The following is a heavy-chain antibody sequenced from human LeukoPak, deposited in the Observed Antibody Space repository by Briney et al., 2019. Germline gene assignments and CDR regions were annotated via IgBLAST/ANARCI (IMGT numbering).Heavy chain of an antibody. V-gene: IGHV4-59*01. Sequence: SETLSLTCTVSGGSIRSYYWSWIRQPPGKGLEWLGYIYYSGSTNYNPSLKSRVTISVDTSKNQFSLKLSSVTAADTAAYYCARLPQTVYGDYVGDYWGQGTLVTVSS. CDR1: GGSIRSYY. J-gene: IGHJ4*02. CDR3: ARLPQTVYGDYVGDY. D-gene: IGHD4-17*01. CDR2: IYYSGST.